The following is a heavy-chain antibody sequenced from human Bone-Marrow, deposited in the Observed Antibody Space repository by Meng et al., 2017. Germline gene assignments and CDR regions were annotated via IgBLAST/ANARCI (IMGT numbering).Heavy chain of an antibody. Sequence: GSLRLSCTVSGYSISSGYYWGWIRQPPGKGLEWIGSIYHSGSTYYNPSLKSRVTISVDTSKNQFSLKLSSVTAADTAVYYCARALVGIAVAGVRYYYGMDVWGQGTTVTVSS. D-gene: IGHD6-19*01. V-gene: IGHV4-38-2*02. J-gene: IGHJ6*02. CDR2: IYHSGST. CDR3: ARALVGIAVAGVRYYYGMDV. CDR1: GYSISSGYY.